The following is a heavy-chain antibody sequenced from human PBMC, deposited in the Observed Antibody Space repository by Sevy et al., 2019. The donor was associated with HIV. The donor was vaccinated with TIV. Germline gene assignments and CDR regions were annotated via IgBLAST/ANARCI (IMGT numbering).Heavy chain of an antibody. J-gene: IGHJ3*02. Sequence: ASVKVSCKASGGTFSSYAISWVRQAPGQGLEWMGGIIPIFGTANYAQKFLGRVTITADKSTSTAYMELSSLRSEDTAVYYCARAGEMATTTSDAFDIWGQGTMVTVSS. V-gene: IGHV1-69*06. CDR1: GGTFSSYA. CDR2: IIPIFGTA. CDR3: ARAGEMATTTSDAFDI. D-gene: IGHD1-1*01.